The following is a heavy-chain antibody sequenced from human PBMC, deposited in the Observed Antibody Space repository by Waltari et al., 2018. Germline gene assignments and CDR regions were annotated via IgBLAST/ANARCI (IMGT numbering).Heavy chain of an antibody. V-gene: IGHV3-30*18. J-gene: IGHJ5*01. D-gene: IGHD2-21*01. CDR1: GFDFSSYG. Sequence: QVQLVESGGGVVQSGGSLRLACAASGFDFSSYGLHWVRQTPARGRGWGARISYGGIIKEYADSVRGRFSISRDDSGRILYLQMDSLRVEDTAVYYCAKEAYFANNNYHDSWGQGTRVTVTS. CDR3: AKEAYFANNNYHDS. CDR2: ISYGGIIK.